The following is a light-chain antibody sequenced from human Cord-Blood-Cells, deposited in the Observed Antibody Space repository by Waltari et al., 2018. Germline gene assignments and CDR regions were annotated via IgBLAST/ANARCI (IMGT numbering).Light chain of an antibody. J-gene: IGKJ2*01. CDR3: QQYDNLHT. CDR2: DAS. CDR1: QDISNY. V-gene: IGKV1-33*01. Sequence: DIQMTQSPSSLSASVGDRVTITCQASQDISNYLNWYQQKPGKAPKLLIYDASNLETVVPSRFSGIVSVTYFTFTISSLQPEDIATYYCQQYDNLHTFGQGTKLEIK.